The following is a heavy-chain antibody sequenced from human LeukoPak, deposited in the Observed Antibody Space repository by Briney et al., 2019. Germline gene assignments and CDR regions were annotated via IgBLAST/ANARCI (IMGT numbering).Heavy chain of an antibody. J-gene: IGHJ3*01. D-gene: IGHD3-10*01. Sequence: GGSLRLSCAASGFTFGSYAMAWVRQAPGRGLEFVSSISSSVSSGGGITYYADSVKGRLTISRDNSKNTVYLQMNSLRAEDTAVYYCTKYQGWIRGVMNAFDVWGQGTMVIVSA. CDR1: GFTFGSYA. V-gene: IGHV3-23*01. CDR2: ISSSVSSGGGIT. CDR3: TKYQGWIRGVMNAFDV.